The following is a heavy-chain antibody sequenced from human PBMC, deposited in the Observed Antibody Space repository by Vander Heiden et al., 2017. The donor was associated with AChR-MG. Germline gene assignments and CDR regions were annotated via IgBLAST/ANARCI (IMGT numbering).Heavy chain of an antibody. V-gene: IGHV1-46*03. J-gene: IGHJ4*02. CDR1: GFTFTNYH. CDR2: INPSLDST. CDR3: ARELTGSFYFDF. Sequence: GKLDQSGAEVKKPGASLKVSCKTSGFTFTNYHMHWVRQAPGQGLEWVGTINPSLDSTHYAQKFQGRVRMTRDTSTKTVYMDMTSLRPEDTAVYFCARELTGSFYFDFWGQGSLVTVSS. D-gene: IGHD1-26*01.